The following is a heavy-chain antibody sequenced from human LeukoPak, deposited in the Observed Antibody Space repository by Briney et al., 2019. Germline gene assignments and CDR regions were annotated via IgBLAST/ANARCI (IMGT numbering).Heavy chain of an antibody. Sequence: PSETLSLTCTVSGGSISSYYWSWIRQPPGKGLEWIGYIYYSGSTNYNPSLKSRVTISVDTSKNQFFLKLSSVTAADTAVYYCARGRGMATIQAFDIWGQGTMVTVSS. CDR2: IYYSGST. J-gene: IGHJ3*02. CDR3: ARGRGMATIQAFDI. D-gene: IGHD5-24*01. CDR1: GGSISSYY. V-gene: IGHV4-59*01.